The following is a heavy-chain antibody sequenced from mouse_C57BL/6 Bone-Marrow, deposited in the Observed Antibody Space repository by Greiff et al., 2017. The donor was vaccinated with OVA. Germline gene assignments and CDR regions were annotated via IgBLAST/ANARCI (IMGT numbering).Heavy chain of an antibody. D-gene: IGHD2-2*01. Sequence: VQLQQPGTELVKPGASVKLSCKASGYTFTSYWMHWVKQRPGQGLEWIGNINPSNGGTNSNEKFKSKATLTVDKSSSTAYMQLSSLPSEHCAIYYCARGGIWLRVPMDYWGQGTSVTVSS. CDR1: GYTFTSYW. J-gene: IGHJ4*01. CDR2: INPSNGGT. CDR3: ARGGIWLRVPMDY. V-gene: IGHV1-53*01.